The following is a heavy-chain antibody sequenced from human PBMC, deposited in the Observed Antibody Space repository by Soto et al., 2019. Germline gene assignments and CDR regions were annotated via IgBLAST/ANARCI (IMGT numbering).Heavy chain of an antibody. D-gene: IGHD1-26*01. Sequence: SDTLPLTCTLSCGSISSYHWSWIRQPPRKGLEWIGYISYSGSTNYNPSLKSRVTISVDTSKNQFSPKVSSVTAADTAGFYCARGRPNSVSAYRHWVEPWGQRTLVPVS. CDR3: ARGRPNSVSAYRHWVEP. V-gene: IGHV4-59*01. CDR1: CGSISSYH. J-gene: IGHJ5*02. CDR2: ISYSGST.